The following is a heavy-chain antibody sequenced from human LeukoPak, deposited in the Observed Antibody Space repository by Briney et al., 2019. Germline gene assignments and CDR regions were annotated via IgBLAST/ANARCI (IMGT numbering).Heavy chain of an antibody. J-gene: IGHJ4*02. CDR1: GYTFTSYG. V-gene: IGHV1-18*01. D-gene: IGHD4-17*01. CDR2: ISAYNGNT. CDR3: ARDGSNLADYGANFDY. Sequence: ASVKVSCKASGYTFTSYGISWVRQAPGQGLEWMGWISAYNGNTNYAQKLQGRVTMTTDTSTSTAYMELRSLRSDDTAAYYCARDGSNLADYGANFDYWGQGTLVTVSS.